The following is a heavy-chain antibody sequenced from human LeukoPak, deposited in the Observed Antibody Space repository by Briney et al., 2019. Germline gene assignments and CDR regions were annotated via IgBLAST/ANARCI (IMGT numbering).Heavy chain of an antibody. V-gene: IGHV3-23*01. CDR1: GFTFSSYA. D-gene: IGHD4-23*01. CDR2: ISGSGGST. CDR3: AKDRNYGGNSGAFDI. Sequence: GGSLTLSCAASGFTFSSYAMSWVRQAPGKGLEWVSAISGSGGSTYYADSVKGRFTISRDNSKNTLYLQMNSLRAEDTAVYYCAKDRNYGGNSGAFDIWGQGTMVTVSS. J-gene: IGHJ3*02.